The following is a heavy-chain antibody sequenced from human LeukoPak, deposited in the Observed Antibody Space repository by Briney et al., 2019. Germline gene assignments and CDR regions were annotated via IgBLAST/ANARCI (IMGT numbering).Heavy chain of an antibody. CDR3: ARQDYYGSGSYYPPPGY. J-gene: IGHJ4*02. CDR2: TNPNSGGT. CDR1: GYTFTGYY. V-gene: IGHV1-2*02. D-gene: IGHD3-10*01. Sequence: ASVKVSCKASGYTFTGYYMHWVRQAPGQGLEWMGWTNPNSGGTNYAQKFQGRVTMTRDTSISTAYMELSRLRSDDTAVYYCARQDYYGSGSYYPPPGYWGQGTLVTVSS.